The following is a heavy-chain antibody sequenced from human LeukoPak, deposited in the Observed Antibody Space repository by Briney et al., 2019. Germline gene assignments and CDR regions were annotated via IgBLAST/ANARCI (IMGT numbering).Heavy chain of an antibody. D-gene: IGHD2-2*01. CDR1: GFTFSSYG. CDR3: GKGHCSSDSCSYYGLDV. CDR2: ISNDGSNK. J-gene: IGHJ6*02. V-gene: IGHV3-30*18. Sequence: GRSLRLSCAASGFTFSSYGLHWVRQAPDKGLEWVALISNDGSNKEYADSVNGRFSISRDNSKNTLHLQMSSLRAEDTAVYYCGKGHCSSDSCSYYGLDVWGQGTTVTVSS.